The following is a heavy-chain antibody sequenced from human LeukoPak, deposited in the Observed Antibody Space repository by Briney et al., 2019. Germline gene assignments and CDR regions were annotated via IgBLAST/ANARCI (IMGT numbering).Heavy chain of an antibody. J-gene: IGHJ6*04. CDR3: ARGSSVVRGAMHV. D-gene: IGHD3-10*01. CDR1: GFTFSSYG. CDR2: ITSGSATI. Sequence: PGGTLRLSCAASGFTFSSYGMSWVRQSPGKGLEWISYITSGSATIYYADSVKGRFTISRDNAKNSLYLQMDSLRVEDTAVYYCARGSSVVRGAMHVWGLGTTVTISS. V-gene: IGHV3-48*04.